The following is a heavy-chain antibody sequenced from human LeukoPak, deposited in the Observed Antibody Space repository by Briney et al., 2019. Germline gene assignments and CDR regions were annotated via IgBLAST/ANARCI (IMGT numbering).Heavy chain of an antibody. Sequence: GRSLRLSCAASGFTFSSYGMHWVRQAPGKGLEWVAVISYDGSNKYYADSVKGRFTISRDNSKNTLYLQMSSLRAEDTAVYYCAKEVSRGYYYYGMDVWGQGTTVTVSS. J-gene: IGHJ6*02. CDR2: ISYDGSNK. D-gene: IGHD3-10*01. CDR3: AKEVSRGYYYYGMDV. V-gene: IGHV3-30*18. CDR1: GFTFSSYG.